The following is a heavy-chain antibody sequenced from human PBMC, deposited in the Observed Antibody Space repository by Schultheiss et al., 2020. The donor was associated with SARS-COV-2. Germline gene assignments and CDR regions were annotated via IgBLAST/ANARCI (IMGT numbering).Heavy chain of an antibody. Sequence: GGSLRLSCAASGFTVISNYMSWVRQAPGKGLEWVGRIKSKTDGGTIDYAAPVKGRFTISRDDSKSIAYLQMNSLKTEDTAVYYCVLRLDAFDIWGQGTMVTVSS. CDR2: IKSKTDGGTI. D-gene: IGHD2-15*01. CDR1: GFTVISNY. CDR3: VLRLDAFDI. J-gene: IGHJ3*02. V-gene: IGHV3-15*01.